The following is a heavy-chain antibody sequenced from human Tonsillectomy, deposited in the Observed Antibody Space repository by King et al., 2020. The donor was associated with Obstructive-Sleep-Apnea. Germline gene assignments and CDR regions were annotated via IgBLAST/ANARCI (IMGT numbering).Heavy chain of an antibody. J-gene: IGHJ4*02. V-gene: IGHV4-59*01. CDR2: FYYSGST. CDR1: GGSISSYY. CDR3: ARGGGSYYFDY. D-gene: IGHD3-16*01. Sequence: VQLQESGPGLVKPSETLSLTCTVSGGSISSYYWSWIRQPPGKGLEWIWYFYYSGSTNYNPSLKSRVTISVDTSRNQFSLKLSSVTAADTAVYYCARGGGSYYFDYWGQGTLVTVSS.